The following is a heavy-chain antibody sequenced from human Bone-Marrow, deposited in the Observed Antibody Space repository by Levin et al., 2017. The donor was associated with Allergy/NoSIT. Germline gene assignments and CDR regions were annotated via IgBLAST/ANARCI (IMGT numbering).Heavy chain of an antibody. CDR1: GFTFSSYG. V-gene: IGHV3-30*18. CDR3: AKDERIYYDYVWGTVALWDY. Sequence: GESLKISCAASGFTFSSYGMHWVRQAPGKGLEWVAVISYDGSNKYYADSVKGRFTISRDNSKNTLYLQMNSLRAEDTAVYYCAKDERIYYDYVWGTVALWDYWGQGTLVTVSS. CDR2: ISYDGSNK. J-gene: IGHJ4*02. D-gene: IGHD3-16*01.